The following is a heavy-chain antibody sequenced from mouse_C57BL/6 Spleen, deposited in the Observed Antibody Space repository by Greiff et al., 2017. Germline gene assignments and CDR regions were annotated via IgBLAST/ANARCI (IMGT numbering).Heavy chain of an antibody. CDR3: ANYYGSPYYFDY. D-gene: IGHD1-1*01. Sequence: EVQLVESVAELVRPGASVKLSCTASGFNIKNTYMHWVKQRPEQGLEWIGRIDPANGNTKYAPKFQGKATITADTSSNTAYLQLSSLTSEDTAIYYCANYYGSPYYFDYWGQGTTLTVSS. CDR2: IDPANGNT. CDR1: GFNIKNTY. J-gene: IGHJ2*01. V-gene: IGHV14-3*01.